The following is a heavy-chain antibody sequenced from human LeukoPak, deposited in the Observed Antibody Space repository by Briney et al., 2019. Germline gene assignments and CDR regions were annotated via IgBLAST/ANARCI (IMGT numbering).Heavy chain of an antibody. V-gene: IGHV3-66*01. J-gene: IGHJ4*02. D-gene: IGHD2-21*01. CDR1: GFSVSSNY. CDR3: ARGGEHLIA. CDR2: IYSDGNT. Sequence: GGSLRLSCAASGFSVSSNYLTWVRQAPGKGLEWVSVIYSDGNTFYTDSVKGRFSISRDTSKKTVYLQMKSLRAADTAVYYCARGGEHLIAWGQGALVTVPS.